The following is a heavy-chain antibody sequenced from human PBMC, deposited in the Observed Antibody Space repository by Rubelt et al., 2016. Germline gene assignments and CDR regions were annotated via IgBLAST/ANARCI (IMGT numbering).Heavy chain of an antibody. CDR3: AREGAVDYGDYTGNYYYYGMDV. CDR2: ISSSSSYI. J-gene: IGHJ6*02. D-gene: IGHD4-17*01. V-gene: IGHV3-21*04. Sequence: SISSSSSYIYYADSVKGRFTISRDNAKNSLYLQMNSLRAEDTAVYYCAREGAVDYGDYTGNYYYYGMDVWGQGTTVTVSS.